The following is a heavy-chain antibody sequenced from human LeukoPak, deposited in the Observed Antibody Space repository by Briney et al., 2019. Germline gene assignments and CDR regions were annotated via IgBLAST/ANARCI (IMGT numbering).Heavy chain of an antibody. J-gene: IGHJ3*02. CDR3: AKNELLIIGAFDI. Sequence: TGGSLRLSCAASGFTFSDYYMSWTRQAPGKGLEWVSAISGSGGSTYYADSVKGRFTISRDNSKNTLYLQMNSLRAEDTAVYYCAKNELLIIGAFDIWGQGTMVTVSS. D-gene: IGHD3-10*01. CDR1: GFTFSDYY. CDR2: ISGSGGST. V-gene: IGHV3-23*01.